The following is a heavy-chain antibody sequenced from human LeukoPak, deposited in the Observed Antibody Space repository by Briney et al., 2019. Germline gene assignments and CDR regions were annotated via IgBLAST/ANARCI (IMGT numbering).Heavy chain of an antibody. D-gene: IGHD3-10*01. J-gene: IGHJ4*02. CDR3: ARGRFGEPLAPFDY. V-gene: IGHV6-1*01. CDR2: TYYRSKWYN. CDR1: GDSVTSNSAA. Sequence: SQTLSLTCAISGDSVTSNSAAWNWIMQSPSRGLEWLGRTYYRSKWYNDYAVSVKSRITINPDTSKNQFSLQLNSVTPEDTAVYYCARGRFGEPLAPFDYWGQGTLVTVSS.